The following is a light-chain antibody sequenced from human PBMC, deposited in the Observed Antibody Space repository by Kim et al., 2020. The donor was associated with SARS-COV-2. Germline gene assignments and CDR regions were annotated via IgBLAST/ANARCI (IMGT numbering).Light chain of an antibody. CDR3: QQYNNWPPFT. V-gene: IGKV3-15*01. CDR2: GAS. Sequence: EIVMTQSPATLSVSPGERATLSCRASQSVRNSLAWYQQTPGQAPRLLIYGASTRATGIPARFSGSGSGTEFTLIISSLQSEDFAVYYCQQYNNWPPFTFGQGTKLEI. J-gene: IGKJ2*01. CDR1: QSVRNS.